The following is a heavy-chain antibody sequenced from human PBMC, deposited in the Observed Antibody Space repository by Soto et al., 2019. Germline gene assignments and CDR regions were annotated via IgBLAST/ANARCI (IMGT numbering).Heavy chain of an antibody. Sequence: LSLTCTVSGGSISSSSYYWGWIRQPPGKGLEWIGSIYYSGSTYYNPSLKSRVTISVDTSKNQFSLKLSSVTAADTAVYYCATTGPGGLAGDYYGMDVWGQGTTVTVSS. D-gene: IGHD6-13*01. CDR2: IYYSGST. V-gene: IGHV4-39*01. CDR3: ATTGPGGLAGDYYGMDV. CDR1: GGSISSSSYY. J-gene: IGHJ6*02.